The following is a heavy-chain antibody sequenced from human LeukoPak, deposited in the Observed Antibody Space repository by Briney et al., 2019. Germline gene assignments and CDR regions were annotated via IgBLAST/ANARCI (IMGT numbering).Heavy chain of an antibody. CDR2: IYYSGTT. V-gene: IGHV4-30-4*08. D-gene: IGHD3-22*01. CDR1: GGSISSGDYY. Sequence: PSETPSLTCTVSGGSISSGDYYWSWIRQPPGKGLEWIGYIYYSGTTYYNPSLKSRVTISVGTSKNQFSLRLSSVTAADTAVYYCVTVNYYDRPFDIWGLGTMVTVSS. J-gene: IGHJ3*02. CDR3: VTVNYYDRPFDI.